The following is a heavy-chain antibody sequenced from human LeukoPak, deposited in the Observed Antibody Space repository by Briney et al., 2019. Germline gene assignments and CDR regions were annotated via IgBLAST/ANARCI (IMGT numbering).Heavy chain of an antibody. CDR3: ARGSSITIFGVVILSGCFDY. D-gene: IGHD3-3*01. Sequence: SETLSLTCAVYGGSFSGYYWGWIRQPPGEGLEWIGEINHSGSTNYNPSLKSRVTISVDTSKNQFSLKLSSVTAADTAVYYCARGSSITIFGVVILSGCFDYWGQGTLVTVSS. J-gene: IGHJ4*02. V-gene: IGHV4-34*01. CDR2: INHSGST. CDR1: GGSFSGYY.